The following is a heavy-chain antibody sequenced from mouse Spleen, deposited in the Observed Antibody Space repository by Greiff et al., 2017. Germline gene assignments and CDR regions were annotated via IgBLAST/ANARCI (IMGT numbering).Heavy chain of an antibody. V-gene: IGHV1-80*01. CDR2: IYPGDGDT. CDR1: GYAFSSYW. D-gene: IGHD2-1*01. CDR3: AYGNYVYFDD. Sequence: QVQLQQSGAELVRPGSCVSISCKASGYAFSSYWVNWVKQRPGQGLEWIGQIYPGDGDTNYNGMFKGKATLDEDKSSSSAYMQLSSLTSEDSEVYFCAYGNYVYFDDWGEGTTLTVSS. J-gene: IGHJ2*01.